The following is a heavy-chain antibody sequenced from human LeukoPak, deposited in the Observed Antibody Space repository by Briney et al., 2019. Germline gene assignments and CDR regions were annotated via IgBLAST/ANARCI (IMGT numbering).Heavy chain of an antibody. D-gene: IGHD3-10*01. V-gene: IGHV4-34*01. J-gene: IGHJ4*02. Sequence: PGGSLRLSCAASGFTFSSYGMSWIRQPPGKGLEWIGEINHSGSTNYNPSLKSRVTISVDTSKNQFSLKLSSVTAADTAVYYCARHPSYGSGSSRFDYWGQGTLVTVSS. CDR1: GFTFSSYG. CDR3: ARHPSYGSGSSRFDY. CDR2: INHSGST.